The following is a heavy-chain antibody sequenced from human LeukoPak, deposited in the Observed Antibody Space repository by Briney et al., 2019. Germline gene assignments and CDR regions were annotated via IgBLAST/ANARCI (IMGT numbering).Heavy chain of an antibody. CDR1: GFTFSSYG. CDR3: AKGTPPLDYFDS. CDR2: IRSDGTTK. V-gene: IGHV3-30*02. J-gene: IGHJ4*02. Sequence: PGGSLRLSCAASGFTFSSYGMHWVRQAPGKGLGWVAFIRSDGTTKYYADSVKGRFTISRDNSKNTLYLQLNSLRAEDTAVYYCAKGTPPLDYFDSWGQGTLVTVSS.